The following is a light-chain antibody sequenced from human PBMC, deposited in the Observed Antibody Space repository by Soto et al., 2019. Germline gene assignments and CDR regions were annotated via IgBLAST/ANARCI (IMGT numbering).Light chain of an antibody. Sequence: IQMTQSPSSLSASVGDRLTLTCRASQSIANFLNWYKQKQGKAPQXXIYGTSTLQSGVPSRFSGSGSGTDFTLTISRLKREDFATYYCQQSYSSLWTFGQGTKVDIK. CDR1: QSIANF. CDR3: QQSYSSLWT. J-gene: IGKJ1*01. CDR2: GTS. V-gene: IGKV1-39*01.